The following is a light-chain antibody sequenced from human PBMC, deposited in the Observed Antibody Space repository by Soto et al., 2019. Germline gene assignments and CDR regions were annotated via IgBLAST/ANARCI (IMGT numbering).Light chain of an antibody. Sequence: QSVLTQPPSASGTPGQRVTISCSGSSSNIGSNYVYWYQQLPGTAPKLLIYRNNQRPSGVPDRFSGSKSGTSASLAISGLQSEDEADYYCAAWDDSLSGPKVVFGGGTKVTVL. CDR2: RNN. V-gene: IGLV1-47*01. J-gene: IGLJ2*01. CDR1: SSNIGSNY. CDR3: AAWDDSLSGPKVV.